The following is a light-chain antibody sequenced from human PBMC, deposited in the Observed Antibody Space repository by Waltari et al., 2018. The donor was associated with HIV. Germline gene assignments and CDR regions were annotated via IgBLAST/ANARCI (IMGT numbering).Light chain of an antibody. CDR3: SSYTSITLI. V-gene: IGLV2-14*03. CDR2: DFS. J-gene: IGLJ2*01. Sequence: QSALTQPASVSGSPGQSITLSCTGSGSDLGAYNYVSWYQHYPGKAPKLIIYDFSRRPSVVSNRFSGSKSGNTASLTISGLRAEDEADYYCSSYTSITLIFGGGTKLTVL. CDR1: GSDLGAYNY.